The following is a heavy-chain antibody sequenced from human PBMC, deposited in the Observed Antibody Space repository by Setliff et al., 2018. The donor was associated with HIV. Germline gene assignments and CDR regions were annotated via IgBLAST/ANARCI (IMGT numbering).Heavy chain of an antibody. Sequence: PSETLSLTCTVSGGSISSGDYYWSWIRQHPGKGLEWIGYTYYSGSTYYNPSLKSRVTISVDMSKRQFSLHLTSVTAADTAVYYCATLSGPVDHWGQGTLVTVSS. D-gene: IGHD3-3*01. CDR1: GGSISSGDYY. V-gene: IGHV4-31*03. CDR3: ATLSGPVDH. J-gene: IGHJ4*02. CDR2: TYYSGST.